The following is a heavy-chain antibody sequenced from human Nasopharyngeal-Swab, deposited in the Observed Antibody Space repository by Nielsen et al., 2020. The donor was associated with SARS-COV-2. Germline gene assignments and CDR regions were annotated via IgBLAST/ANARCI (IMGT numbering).Heavy chain of an antibody. Sequence: GGSLTISGAASEFTFSDYYMSRIRPAPGKGMEWVSYISSSGSTIYYADSVKGRFTISRDNAKNSLYLQMNSLRAEDTAVYYCARYGGIQILTGYFDYWGPGTLVTVSS. CDR1: EFTFSDYY. D-gene: IGHD3-9*01. J-gene: IGHJ4*02. CDR2: ISSSGSTI. CDR3: ARYGGIQILTGYFDY. V-gene: IGHV3-11*04.